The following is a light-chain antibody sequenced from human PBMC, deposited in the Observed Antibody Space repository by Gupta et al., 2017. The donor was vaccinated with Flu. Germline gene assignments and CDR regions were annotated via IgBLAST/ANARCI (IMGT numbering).Light chain of an antibody. CDR3: QTWGAGIWV. CDR1: SGNSSYA. Sequence: VKLTCTLSSGNSSYAIAWHQQQPEKGPRYLMKLNSDGIPSKGDGSPDRFSGSSSGAERYLTISRLQSEDEADYYCQTWGAGIWVFAGGTKLTVL. J-gene: IGLJ3*02. V-gene: IGLV4-69*01. CDR2: LNSDGIP.